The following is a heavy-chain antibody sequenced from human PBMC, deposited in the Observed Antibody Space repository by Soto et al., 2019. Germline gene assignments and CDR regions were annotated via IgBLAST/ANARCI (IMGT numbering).Heavy chain of an antibody. V-gene: IGHV4-59*08. CDR1: GGSINNYY. D-gene: IGHD3-10*01. CDR3: ASMGYHYGSGSYPLDY. CDR2: VYYTGTT. Sequence: PSETLSLTCTVSGGSINNYYWTWIRQPPGMGLEWIGYVYYTGTTSYNPSLKSRVTISIDGSKNQISLNLRSVTAADTAVYYCASMGYHYGSGSYPLDYWGQGTLVTVSS. J-gene: IGHJ4*02.